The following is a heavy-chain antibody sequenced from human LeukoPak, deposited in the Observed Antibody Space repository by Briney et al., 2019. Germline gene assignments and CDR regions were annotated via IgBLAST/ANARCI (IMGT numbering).Heavy chain of an antibody. J-gene: IGHJ4*02. Sequence: SETLSLTCTVSGGSISSSSYYWGWIRQPPGKGLEWIGSIYYSGSTYYNPSLKSRVTISVDTSKNQFSLKLSSVTAADTAVYYCASFRAISTVTDDYWGQGTLVTVSS. CDR3: ASFRAISTVTDDY. D-gene: IGHD4-11*01. CDR1: GGSISSSSYY. V-gene: IGHV4-39*07. CDR2: IYYSGST.